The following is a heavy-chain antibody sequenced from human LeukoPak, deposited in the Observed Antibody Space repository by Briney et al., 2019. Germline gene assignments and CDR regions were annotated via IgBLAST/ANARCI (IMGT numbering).Heavy chain of an antibody. CDR3: ARDEAAVRFDY. V-gene: IGHV3-7*05. D-gene: IGHD6-13*01. CDR2: IQQFGSEK. J-gene: IGHJ4*02. Sequence: GVSLRLSCAASGFTFSSYWMSWVRQARGRGLEWVANIQQFGSEKNYVDSVKGRFTISRDNAKNSLYLQMNSLRAEDTAVYYCARDEAAVRFDYWGQGTLATVSS. CDR1: GFTFSSYW.